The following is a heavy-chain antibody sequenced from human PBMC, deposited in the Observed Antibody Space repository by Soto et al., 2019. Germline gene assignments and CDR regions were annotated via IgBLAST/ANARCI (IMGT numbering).Heavy chain of an antibody. V-gene: IGHV1-69*01. CDR1: GYTFSSYA. Sequence: QVQLVQSGAEVKKPGSTVKVSCKASGYTFSSYAISWVRQAPGQGLEWMGGIIPIFGTANYAQKFQGRVTITADESTSTAYMELSSLRSEDTAVYYCARADSNWGWDYGMDVWGQGTTVTVSS. CDR3: ARADSNWGWDYGMDV. CDR2: IIPIFGTA. D-gene: IGHD7-27*01. J-gene: IGHJ6*02.